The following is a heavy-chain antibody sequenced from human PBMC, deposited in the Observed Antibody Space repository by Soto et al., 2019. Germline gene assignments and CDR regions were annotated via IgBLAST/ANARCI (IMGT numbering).Heavy chain of an antibody. V-gene: IGHV1-69*13. J-gene: IGHJ6*02. D-gene: IGHD2-8*01. CDR2: IIPIFGTA. CDR1: GGTFSSYA. Sequence: SSVKVSCKASGGTFSSYAISWVRQAPGQGLEWMGGIIPIFGTANYAQKFQGRVTITADESTSTAYMELSSLRSEDTAVYYCARTHRLTYYYGMDVWGQGNTVTVPS. CDR3: ARTHRLTYYYGMDV.